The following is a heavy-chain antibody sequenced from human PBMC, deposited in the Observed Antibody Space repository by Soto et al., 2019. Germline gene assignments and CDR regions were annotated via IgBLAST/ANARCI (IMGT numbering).Heavy chain of an antibody. V-gene: IGHV1-46*01. Sequence: ASVKVSCKASGYTFTNYHIHWVRQAPEDGLEWMGRINPSGGTTIYAQKFHGRVTMTTDTSTSTVYMELRSLRSDDTAVYYCARDGTISLNYGDYESYYYGMDVWGQGTTVTVSS. J-gene: IGHJ6*02. CDR3: ARDGTISLNYGDYESYYYGMDV. CDR1: GYTFTNYH. D-gene: IGHD4-17*01. CDR2: INPSGGTT.